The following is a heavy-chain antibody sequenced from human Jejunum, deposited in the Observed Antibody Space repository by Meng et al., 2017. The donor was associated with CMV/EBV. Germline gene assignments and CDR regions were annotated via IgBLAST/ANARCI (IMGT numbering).Heavy chain of an antibody. CDR2: IKAKTDGEPT. D-gene: IGHD3-3*01. Sequence: EWRMVGSGVGLVKPGGSLRSSFAASGFTFSDAWMSWVRQAPGKGLEWVGRIKAKTDGEPTDYAAPVKGRFTLPRDDSKNTAYLQMDSLKTDDTAVYYCTRSKVGDFDYWGQGTLVTVSS. CDR3: TRSKVGDFDY. CDR1: GFTFSDAW. J-gene: IGHJ4*02. V-gene: IGHV3-15*01.